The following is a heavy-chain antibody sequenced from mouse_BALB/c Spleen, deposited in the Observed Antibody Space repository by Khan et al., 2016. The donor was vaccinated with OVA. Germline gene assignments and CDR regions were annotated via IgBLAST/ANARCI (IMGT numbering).Heavy chain of an antibody. J-gene: IGHJ3*01. CDR2: IYPGSGDT. V-gene: IGHV1-77*01. D-gene: IGHD1-2*01. CDR1: GYTFTDYC. CDR3: AIRNYFDYTFAY. Sequence: QVQLQQSGAELARPGASVKLSCKASGYTFTDYCINWVKQRTGQGLEWFGEIYPGSGDTYYNEKFKGKATLTADKSSSTVYMQLSSMIAEASAVYFCAIRNYFDYTFAYWGQGTLVTVSA.